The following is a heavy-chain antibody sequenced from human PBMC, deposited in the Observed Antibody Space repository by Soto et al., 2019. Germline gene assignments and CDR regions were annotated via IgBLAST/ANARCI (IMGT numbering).Heavy chain of an antibody. CDR2: INPNTGGT. CDR1: GYTFTAYY. CDR3: AKTDWGYSSSSADY. J-gene: IGHJ4*02. D-gene: IGHD6-6*01. Sequence: ASVKVSCKASGYTFTAYYVHWVRQAPGQGLEWMGWINPNTGGTHYAQNFEGRVTMTRDTSISTAYMELSGLRSDDTAIYFCAKTDWGYSSSSADYWGRGTLVTVSS. V-gene: IGHV1-2*02.